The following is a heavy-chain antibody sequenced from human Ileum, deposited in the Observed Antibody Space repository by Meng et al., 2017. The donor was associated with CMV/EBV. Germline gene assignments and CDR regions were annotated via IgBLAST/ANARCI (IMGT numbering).Heavy chain of an antibody. J-gene: IGHJ4*02. V-gene: IGHV4-34*01. CDR2: ITHSGRT. CDR3: ARGLASGWPDY. D-gene: IGHD3-10*01. Sequence: HVQLQQWGSGLLKPSETPALTCAGFGGSFTGYHWGWFRQSPGKGLEWIGEITHSGRTSYNLSLKSRVTISVDMSKYQFSLKLTSVTAADTAIYYCARGLASGWPDYWGQGTLVTVSS. CDR1: GGSFTGYH.